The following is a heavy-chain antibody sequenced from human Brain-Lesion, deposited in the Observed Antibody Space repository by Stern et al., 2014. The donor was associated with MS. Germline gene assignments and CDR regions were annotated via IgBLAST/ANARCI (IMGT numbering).Heavy chain of an antibody. CDR1: EFTFSSYG. J-gene: IGHJ3*02. D-gene: IGHD6-6*01. CDR2: ISYDGVNK. V-gene: IGHV3-30*18. Sequence: VQLVQSGGGLVQPGRSLRLSCVASEFTFSSYGMHWVRQAPGKGLEWVAAISYDGVNKYYGVPVKGRFAISRDNSKNTLYLQIHSLTNEDTAFYYCAKQLDLVPPHDAFDIWGQGTKVTVSS. CDR3: AKQLDLVPPHDAFDI.